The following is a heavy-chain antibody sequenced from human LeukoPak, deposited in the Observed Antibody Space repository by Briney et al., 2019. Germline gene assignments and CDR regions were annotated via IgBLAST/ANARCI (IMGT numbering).Heavy chain of an antibody. V-gene: IGHV3-48*01. Sequence: GGSLRLSCADSGFTFSSYWMHWVRQAPGKGLEWVSYISSSGSTKYYADSVKGRFTISRDNARNSLYLQMNSLRAEDTAVYFCARGGLSIMGYWGQGTLVTVSS. D-gene: IGHD2/OR15-2a*01. CDR2: ISSSGSTK. CDR3: ARGGLSIMGY. J-gene: IGHJ4*02. CDR1: GFTFSSYW.